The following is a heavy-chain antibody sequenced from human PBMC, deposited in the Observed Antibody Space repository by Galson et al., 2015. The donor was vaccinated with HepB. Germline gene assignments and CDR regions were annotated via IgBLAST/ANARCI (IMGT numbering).Heavy chain of an antibody. V-gene: IGHV3-33*01. J-gene: IGHJ4*02. D-gene: IGHD3-10*01. CDR1: GFTFSSYG. Sequence: SLRLSCAASGFTFSSYGMHWVRQAPGKGLEWVAVIWYDGSNKYYADSVKGRFTISRDNSKNTLYLQMNSLRAEDTAVYYCARGNTGSGSYYTCLDYWGQGTLVTVSS. CDR2: IWYDGSNK. CDR3: ARGNTGSGSYYTCLDY.